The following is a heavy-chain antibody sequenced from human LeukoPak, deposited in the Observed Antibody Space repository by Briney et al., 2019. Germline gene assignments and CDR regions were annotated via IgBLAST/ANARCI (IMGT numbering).Heavy chain of an antibody. CDR2: ISGSGGST. D-gene: IGHD3-16*02. CDR3: AKVGARRITFGGVIVYFDY. Sequence: GGSLRLSCAGSGFTFSSYAMSWVRHAPGKGRKWGSAISGSGGSTSYADSVKGRFTIARYKCKNTLYLQRNSLRAEDTAVFYCAKVGARRITFGGVIVYFDYWGQGTLVTVSS. V-gene: IGHV3-23*01. J-gene: IGHJ4*02. CDR1: GFTFSSYA.